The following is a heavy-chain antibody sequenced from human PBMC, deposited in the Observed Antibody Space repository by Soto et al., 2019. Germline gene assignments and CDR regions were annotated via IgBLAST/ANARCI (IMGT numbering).Heavy chain of an antibody. Sequence: ASVKVSCKASGYTFTSYAMHWVRQAPGQRLEWMGWINAGNGNTKYSQKFQGRVIITRDTSASTVYMQLSNLGSEDTAVYYCARAWYQLVSTWFDPWGQGTQVTVSS. CDR1: GYTFTSYA. D-gene: IGHD2-2*01. CDR2: INAGNGNT. CDR3: ARAWYQLVSTWFDP. V-gene: IGHV1-3*01. J-gene: IGHJ5*02.